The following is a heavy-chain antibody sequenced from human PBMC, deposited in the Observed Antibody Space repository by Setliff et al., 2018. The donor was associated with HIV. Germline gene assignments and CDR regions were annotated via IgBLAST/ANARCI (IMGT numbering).Heavy chain of an antibody. J-gene: IGHJ3*02. Sequence: ASVKVSCKTSGYMFIAYGMSWVRRAPGQGLEWMGWIGPYNGRTEYAQNFQGRVTVTRDTSINTVYMELSSLKSDDTAVYYCARDYLHVFDIWGQGTMVTVSS. V-gene: IGHV1-2*02. CDR1: GYMFIAYG. CDR2: IGPYNGRT. CDR3: ARDYLHVFDI.